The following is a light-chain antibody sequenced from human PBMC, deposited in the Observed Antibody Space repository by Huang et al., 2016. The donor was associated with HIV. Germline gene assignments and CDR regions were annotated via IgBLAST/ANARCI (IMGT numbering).Light chain of an antibody. CDR1: QSVSSNY. CDR2: GAS. Sequence: EIVLTQSPGTLSLSPGERATLSCRASQSVSSNYLAWYQQKPGQAPRLLIYGASSRATGIPDRFSGSGSGRDFTLTISRLEPEDFAVYYCQQYGSSPAYTFGQGTKLEIK. CDR3: QQYGSSPAYT. J-gene: IGKJ2*01. V-gene: IGKV3-20*01.